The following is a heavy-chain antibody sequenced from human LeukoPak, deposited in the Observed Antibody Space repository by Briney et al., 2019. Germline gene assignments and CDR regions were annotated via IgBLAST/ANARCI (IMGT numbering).Heavy chain of an antibody. CDR2: INHSGST. V-gene: IGHV4-34*01. CDR3: ARDGDYVWGSSLDY. D-gene: IGHD3-16*01. Sequence: SETLSLTCAVYGGSFSGYYWSWIRQPPGKRLEWIGEINHSGSTNYNPSLKSRVTISVDTSKNQFSLKLSSVTAADTAVYYCARDGDYVWGSSLDYWGQGTLVTVSS. CDR1: GGSFSGYY. J-gene: IGHJ4*02.